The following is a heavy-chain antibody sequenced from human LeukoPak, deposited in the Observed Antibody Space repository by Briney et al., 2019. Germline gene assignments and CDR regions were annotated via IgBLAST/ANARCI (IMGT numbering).Heavy chain of an antibody. CDR3: ARDGGGVGIGELSSCYFDY. J-gene: IGHJ4*02. D-gene: IGHD3-10*01. V-gene: IGHV4-61*02. Sequence: SETLSLTCTVSGGSISSGSYYWSWIRQPAGKGLEWIGRIYTSGSTNYNPSLKSRVTISVDTSKNQFSLKLSSVTAADTAVYYCARDGGGVGIGELSSCYFDYWGQGTLVTVSS. CDR2: IYTSGST. CDR1: GGSISSGSYY.